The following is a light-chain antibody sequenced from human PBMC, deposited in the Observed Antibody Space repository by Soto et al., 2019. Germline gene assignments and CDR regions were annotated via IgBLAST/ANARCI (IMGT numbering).Light chain of an antibody. CDR1: QSISRW. CDR3: QQYNSYSTWA. Sequence: DIPMTQSPSTLSASVGDRVTITCRASQSISRWLAWYQQKPGKAPKLLIYDASGLQSGVPSRFSGSGSGTEFTLSISSLQPDDSATYYCQQYNSYSTWAFGQGTKVEIK. CDR2: DAS. J-gene: IGKJ1*01. V-gene: IGKV1-5*01.